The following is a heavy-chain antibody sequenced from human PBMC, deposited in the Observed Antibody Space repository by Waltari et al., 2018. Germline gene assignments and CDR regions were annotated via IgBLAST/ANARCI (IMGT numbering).Heavy chain of an antibody. Sequence: QVQLVQSGAEVKKPGASVKVSCKASGYTFTSYGISWVRQAPGQGLEWMGWSSAYNGNTNYAQKLQGRVSRTTDTSTRTAYMELRSLRSDDTAVYYCARDGGATSIQDAFDIWGQGTMVTVSS. CDR2: SSAYNGNT. V-gene: IGHV1-18*01. CDR3: ARDGGATSIQDAFDI. CDR1: GYTFTSYG. J-gene: IGHJ3*02. D-gene: IGHD1-26*01.